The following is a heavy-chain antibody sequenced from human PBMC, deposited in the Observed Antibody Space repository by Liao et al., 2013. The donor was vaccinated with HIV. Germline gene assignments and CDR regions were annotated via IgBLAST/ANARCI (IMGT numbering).Heavy chain of an antibody. J-gene: IGHJ3*01. CDR1: GESTDFYY. D-gene: IGHD3-10*01. CDR2: IYTSGTT. Sequence: QVRLQEAGPGLVRPSETLSLTCSVFGESTDFYYWSWVRHPAGKRLEWIGQIYTSGTTIYNPSFERRVTLSRDRSRDQISLRLTSVTAADTAIYYCVRGRGKAMGTYYGSGSLHPFDVWGPGTKVIVSS. CDR3: VRGRGKAMGTYYGSGSLHPFDV. V-gene: IGHV4-4*07.